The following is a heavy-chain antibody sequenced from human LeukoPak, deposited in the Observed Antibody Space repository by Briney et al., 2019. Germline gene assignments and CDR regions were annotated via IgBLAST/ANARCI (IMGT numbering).Heavy chain of an antibody. J-gene: IGHJ6*02. CDR2: INYSGST. V-gene: IGHV4-34*01. CDR3: ARGLPAPNFSYYSGMDV. Sequence: SETLSLICAVYGGSFSGYYWSWIRQPPGKGLELIGEINYSGSTNYNPSLNSRVTISVDTSKNQFSLKLSSVTAADTAVYYCARGLPAPNFSYYSGMDVWGQGTTVTVSS. CDR1: GGSFSGYY. D-gene: IGHD2-2*01.